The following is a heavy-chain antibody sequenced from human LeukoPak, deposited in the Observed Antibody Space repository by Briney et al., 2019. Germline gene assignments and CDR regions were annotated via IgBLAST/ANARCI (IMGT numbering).Heavy chain of an antibody. CDR3: ARDLSLGYGGNLRYYYGMDV. V-gene: IGHV3-23*01. CDR2: ISGSGGST. J-gene: IGHJ6*02. Sequence: PGGSLRLSCAASVFTFSSYSMSWVRQAPWKGLEWVSAISGSGGSTYYADSVKGRFTISRDNSKNTLYLQMNSLRAEDTAVYYCARDLSLGYGGNLRYYYGMDVWGQGTTVTVSS. CDR1: VFTFSSYS. D-gene: IGHD4-23*01.